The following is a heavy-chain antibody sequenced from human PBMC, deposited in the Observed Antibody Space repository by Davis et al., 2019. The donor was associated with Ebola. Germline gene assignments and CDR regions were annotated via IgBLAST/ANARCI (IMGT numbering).Heavy chain of an antibody. CDR2: MNPNSGNT. J-gene: IGHJ6*02. D-gene: IGHD1-26*01. V-gene: IGHV1-8*01. Sequence: ASVKVSCKASGYTFTSYDINWVRQATGQGLEWMGWMNPNSGNTGYAQKFQGRVTITADESTSTAYMELSSLRSEDTAVYYCAARELRDGMDVWGQGTTVTVSS. CDR1: GYTFTSYD. CDR3: AARELRDGMDV.